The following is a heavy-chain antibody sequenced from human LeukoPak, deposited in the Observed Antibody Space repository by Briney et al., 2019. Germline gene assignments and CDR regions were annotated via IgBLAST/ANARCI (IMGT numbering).Heavy chain of an antibody. J-gene: IGHJ5*02. D-gene: IGHD1-26*01. CDR2: IAGDKKDGP. CDR3: GRDWEPRSQTGCFDP. CDR1: GYTFANYG. V-gene: IGHV1-18*01. Sequence: ASVKVSCRTYGYTFANYGISWVRQAPGQGLEWIGWIAGDKKDGPNYSQRFQVRVTMTAAPSTSTPSMGLRSLTSDDTAVYYCGRDWEPRSQTGCFDPWGQGTLVTVSS.